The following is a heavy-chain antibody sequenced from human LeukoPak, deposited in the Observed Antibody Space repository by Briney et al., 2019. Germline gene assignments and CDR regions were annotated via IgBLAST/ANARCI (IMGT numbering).Heavy chain of an antibody. CDR2: ISYDGSNK. D-gene: IGHD1-26*01. CDR1: GFTFSSYA. Sequence: GRSLRLSCAASGFTFSSYAMHWVRQAPGKGLEWVAVISYDGSNKYYADSVKGRFTISRDNSKNTLYLQMNSLRAEDTAVYYCARDRFYVGATRTFDYWGQGTLVTVSS. V-gene: IGHV3-30-3*01. CDR3: ARDRFYVGATRTFDY. J-gene: IGHJ4*02.